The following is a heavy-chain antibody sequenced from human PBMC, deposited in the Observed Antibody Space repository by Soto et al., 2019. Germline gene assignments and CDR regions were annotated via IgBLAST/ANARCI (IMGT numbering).Heavy chain of an antibody. CDR3: ARDPLAPYY. D-gene: IGHD1-1*01. Sequence: ASVEVSCKASGYTFSSYGISWVRQAPGQGLEWMGWISAYNGNTNYEQKFQGRVTMTTDTSTSTAYMELRSLRSDDTAVYYCARDPLAPYYCGQGTLVTVSS. V-gene: IGHV1-18*01. CDR2: ISAYNGNT. J-gene: IGHJ4*02. CDR1: GYTFSSYG.